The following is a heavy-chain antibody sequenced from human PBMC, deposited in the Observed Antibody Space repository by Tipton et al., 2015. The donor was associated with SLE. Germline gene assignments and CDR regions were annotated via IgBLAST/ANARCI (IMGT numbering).Heavy chain of an antibody. CDR2: IYSGGST. CDR3: ARGGSQQWLVLGGMDV. V-gene: IGHV3-66*02. Sequence: SLRLSCAASGFAVSSNYMSWVRQAPGKGLEWVSVIYSGGSTYYADSVKGRFTISRDNSKNTLYVQMNSLRAEDTAVYYCARGGSQQWLVLGGMDVWGQGTTVTVSS. J-gene: IGHJ6*02. D-gene: IGHD6-19*01. CDR1: GFAVSSNY.